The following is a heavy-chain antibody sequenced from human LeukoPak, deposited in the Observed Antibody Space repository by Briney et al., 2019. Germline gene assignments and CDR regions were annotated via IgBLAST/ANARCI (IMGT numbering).Heavy chain of an antibody. D-gene: IGHD4-17*01. V-gene: IGHV3-23*01. J-gene: IGHJ3*01. CDR1: AFSFSKFA. Sequence: GGSLRLSCAASAFSFSKFALIWVRQAPGKGLEWVSAITTNGGYTLYADAVKGRFTVSRDNSKNTLYLQINSLRPEDTAMYYCAKDPNGDYIGAFDFWGQGTMVTVSS. CDR2: ITTNGGYT. CDR3: AKDPNGDYIGAFDF.